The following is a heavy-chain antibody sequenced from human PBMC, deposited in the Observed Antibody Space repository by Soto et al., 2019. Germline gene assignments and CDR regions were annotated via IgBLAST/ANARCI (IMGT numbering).Heavy chain of an antibody. CDR2: ITVRGDGT. Sequence: EVQLLESGGDLVQPGGSLRLSCAASGFAFSSSVMGWVRQAPGKGLEWVSTITVRGDGTFYADSVKGRSSISRDNSENTLSLQMNSLRPDDTATDYCVESRAGDFDYWGQGTLVTVSS. D-gene: IGHD6-19*01. J-gene: IGHJ4*02. V-gene: IGHV3-23*01. CDR1: GFAFSSSV. CDR3: VESRAGDFDY.